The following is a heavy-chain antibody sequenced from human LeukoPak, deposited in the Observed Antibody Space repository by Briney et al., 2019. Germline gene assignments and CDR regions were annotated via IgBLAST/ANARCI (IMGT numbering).Heavy chain of an antibody. D-gene: IGHD4-17*01. CDR1: GASIASHSW. CDR3: ARDLGGVTNAFDI. J-gene: IGHJ3*02. Sequence: SETLSLTCAVSGASIASHSWWSWIRQPPGKGLEWIGYIYYSGSTNYNPSLKSRVTISVDTSKNQFSLKLSSVTAADTAVYYCARDLGGVTNAFDIWGQGTMVTVSS. CDR2: IYYSGST. V-gene: IGHV4-59*11.